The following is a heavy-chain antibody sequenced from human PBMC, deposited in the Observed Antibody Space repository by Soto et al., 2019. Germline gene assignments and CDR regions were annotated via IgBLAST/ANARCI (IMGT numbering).Heavy chain of an antibody. CDR1: GFTFSSYA. CDR3: AKDGGYSYGYSPRYYYGMDV. D-gene: IGHD5-18*01. J-gene: IGHJ6*02. Sequence: PGGSLRLSCAASGFTFSSYAMSWVRQAPGKGLEWVSAISGSGGSTYYADSVKGRFTISRDNSKNTLYLQMNSLRAEDTAVYYCAKDGGYSYGYSPRYYYGMDVWGQGTTVTVPS. CDR2: ISGSGGST. V-gene: IGHV3-23*01.